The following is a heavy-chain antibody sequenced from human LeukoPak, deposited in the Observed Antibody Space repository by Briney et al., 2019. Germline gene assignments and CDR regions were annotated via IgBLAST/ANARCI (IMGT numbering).Heavy chain of an antibody. J-gene: IGHJ6*02. V-gene: IGHV3-30-3*01. D-gene: IGHD6-6*01. CDR1: VFTFSSYA. Sequence: GGSLRLSCAASVFTFSSYAMHWVRQAPGKGLEWVAVISYDGSNKYYADSVKGRFTISRDNSKNTLYLQMNSLRAEDTAVYYCARAQRSSSSNYYYGMDVWGQGTTVTVSS. CDR3: ARAQRSSSSNYYYGMDV. CDR2: ISYDGSNK.